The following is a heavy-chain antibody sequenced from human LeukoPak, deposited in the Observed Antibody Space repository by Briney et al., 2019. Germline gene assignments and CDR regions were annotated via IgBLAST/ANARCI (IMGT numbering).Heavy chain of an antibody. CDR3: AKVDTAMADSNSHLDY. V-gene: IGHV3-23*01. J-gene: IGHJ4*02. D-gene: IGHD5-18*01. CDR1: GFTFSSYA. CDR2: ISGSGGST. Sequence: PGGSLRLSCAASGFTFSSYAMSWVRQAPGKGLEWGSAISGSGGSTYYADSVKGRFTISRDNSKNTLYLQMNSLRAEDTAVYYCAKVDTAMADSNSHLDYWGQGTLVTVSS.